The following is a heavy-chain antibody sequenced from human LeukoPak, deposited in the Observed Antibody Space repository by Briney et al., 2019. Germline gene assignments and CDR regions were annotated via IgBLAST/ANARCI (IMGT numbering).Heavy chain of an antibody. Sequence: GRSLRLSCAASGFTFSSYAMHWVRQAPGKGLEWVAVISYGGSNKYYADSVKGRFTISRDNSKNTLYLQMNSLRAEDTAVYYCARDDSSGYYYASLDYWGQGTLVSVSS. CDR3: ARDDSSGYYYASLDY. V-gene: IGHV3-30-3*01. CDR2: ISYGGSNK. D-gene: IGHD3-22*01. CDR1: GFTFSSYA. J-gene: IGHJ4*02.